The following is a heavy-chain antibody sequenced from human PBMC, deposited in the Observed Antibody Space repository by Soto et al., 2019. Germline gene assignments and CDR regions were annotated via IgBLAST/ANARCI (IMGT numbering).Heavy chain of an antibody. CDR1: GFTFSTYW. CDR2: INSDGSTT. J-gene: IGHJ6*02. V-gene: IGHV3-74*01. CDR3: ARDTYLTIFGVVNYGMDV. Sequence: SLILSCAASGFTFSTYWMHWVRQAPGKGLVWVARINSDGSTTNYADSVKGRFTISRDNAKNSLYLQMNSLRAEDTAVYYCARDTYLTIFGVVNYGMDVWGQGTTVTVSS. D-gene: IGHD3-3*01.